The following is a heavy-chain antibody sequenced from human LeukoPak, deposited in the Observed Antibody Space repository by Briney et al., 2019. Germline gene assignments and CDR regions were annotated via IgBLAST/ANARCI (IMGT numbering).Heavy chain of an antibody. V-gene: IGHV1-2*02. J-gene: IGHJ4*02. D-gene: IGHD3-10*01. CDR3: ARDIYDYYGSGTRDY. Sequence: ASVKVSCKASGYTFTSYYMHWVRQAPGQGLEWMGWINPNSGGTNYAQKFQGRVTMTRDTSISTAYMELSRLRSDDTAVYYCARDIYDYYGSGTRDYWGQGTLVTVSS. CDR1: GYTFTSYY. CDR2: INPNSGGT.